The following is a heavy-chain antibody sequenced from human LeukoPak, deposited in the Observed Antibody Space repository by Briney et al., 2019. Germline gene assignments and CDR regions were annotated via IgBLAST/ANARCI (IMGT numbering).Heavy chain of an antibody. Sequence: SQTLSPTCAISGDSVSTNIAAWNWIRQSPSRGLEWLGRTYYRSKWYIDYALSVKGRITINPDTSKNQFSLQLNSVISEDTAVYYCARDQGGLDHWGQGTLVTVSS. V-gene: IGHV6-1*01. J-gene: IGHJ4*02. CDR1: GDSVSTNIAA. CDR3: ARDQGGLDH. D-gene: IGHD3-16*01. CDR2: TYYRSKWYI.